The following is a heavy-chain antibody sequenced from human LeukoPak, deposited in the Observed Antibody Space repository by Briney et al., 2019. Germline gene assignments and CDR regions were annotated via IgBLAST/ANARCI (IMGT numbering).Heavy chain of an antibody. CDR2: INPNSGGT. J-gene: IGHJ4*02. Sequence: ASVKVSCKASGYTFTGYYMHWVRQAPGQGLEWMGWINPNSGGTNYAQKFQGRVTMTRDTSISTAYMELSRLRSDDTAVYYCARAASGYSSGWYFDYWGQGTLVTVS. CDR3: ARAASGYSSGWYFDY. V-gene: IGHV1-2*02. D-gene: IGHD6-19*01. CDR1: GYTFTGYY.